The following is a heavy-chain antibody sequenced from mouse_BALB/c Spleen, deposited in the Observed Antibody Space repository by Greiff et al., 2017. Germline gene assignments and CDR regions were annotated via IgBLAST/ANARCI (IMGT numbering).Heavy chain of an antibody. V-gene: IGHV5-12-1*01. J-gene: IGHJ3*01. D-gene: IGHD2-5*01. CDR2: ISSGGGST. Sequence: EVNLVESGGGLVKPGGSLKLSCAASGFAFSSYDMSWVRQTPEKRLEWVAYISSGGGSTYYPDTVKGRFTISRDNAKNTLYLQMSSLKSEDTAMYYCARHGGYRNFAYWGQGTLVTVSA. CDR1: GFAFSSYD. CDR3: ARHGGYRNFAY.